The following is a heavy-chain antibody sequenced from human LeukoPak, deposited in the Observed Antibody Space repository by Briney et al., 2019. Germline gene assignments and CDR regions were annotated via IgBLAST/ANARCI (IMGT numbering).Heavy chain of an antibody. J-gene: IGHJ6*02. V-gene: IGHV1-18*01. CDR2: ISAYNGNT. CDR1: GSTFSRNS. Sequence: GASVKVSCKASGSTFSRNSISWVRQAPGQGLEWMGWISAYNGNTNYAQKLQGRVTMTTDTSTSTAYMELRSLRSDDTAVYYCARDTSGGSGSYVSVYYYYGMDVWGQGTTVTVSS. D-gene: IGHD3-10*01. CDR3: ARDTSGGSGSYVSVYYYYGMDV.